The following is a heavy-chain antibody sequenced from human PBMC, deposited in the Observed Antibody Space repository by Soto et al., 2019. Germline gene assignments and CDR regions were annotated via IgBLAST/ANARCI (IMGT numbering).Heavy chain of an antibody. J-gene: IGHJ4*02. CDR2: IYYSGST. Sequence: SETLSLTCTVSGGSISSGGYYWNWIRQHPGKGLEWIGYIYYSGSTNYNPSLKSRVTISVDTSKNQFSLRLTSVTAADTAVYYCARDKITGLFDYWGQGTLVTVSS. CDR1: GGSISSGGYY. V-gene: IGHV4-61*08. D-gene: IGHD2-8*02. CDR3: ARDKITGLFDY.